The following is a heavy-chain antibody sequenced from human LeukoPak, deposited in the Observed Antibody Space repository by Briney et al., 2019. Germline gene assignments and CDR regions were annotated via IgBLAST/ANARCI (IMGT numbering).Heavy chain of an antibody. CDR2: INKDGSEK. J-gene: IGHJ4*02. CDR3: GYSSGWLFDY. V-gene: IGHV3-7*01. Sequence: PGGSLRLSCAASGFTFSNYWISWVRQAPGKGLEWVANINKDGSEKYYVDSVKGRFTISRDNDKNSLYLQMNSLRTEDAAVYYCGYSSGWLFDYWGQGALVTVSS. D-gene: IGHD6-19*01. CDR1: GFTFSNYW.